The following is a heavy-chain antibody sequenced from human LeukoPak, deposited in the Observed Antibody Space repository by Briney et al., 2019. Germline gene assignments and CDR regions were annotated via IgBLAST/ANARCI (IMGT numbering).Heavy chain of an antibody. V-gene: IGHV3-53*01. CDR3: AAQYDSSGYSAY. Sequence: QPGGSLRLSCVASGFTVSNNYMSWVRQAPGKGLEWVSVIYSGAGTYSADSVRGRFTISRDNSKNTLYLQMNSLRVDDTAVYYCAAQYDSSGYSAYWGQGTLVIVSS. CDR2: IYSGAGT. J-gene: IGHJ4*02. D-gene: IGHD3-22*01. CDR1: GFTVSNNY.